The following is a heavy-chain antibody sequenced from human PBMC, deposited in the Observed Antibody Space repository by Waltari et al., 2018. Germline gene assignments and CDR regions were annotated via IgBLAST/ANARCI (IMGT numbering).Heavy chain of an antibody. V-gene: IGHV4-59*01. CDR2: IYYSGST. D-gene: IGHD3-10*01. Sequence: QVQLQESGPGLVTPSETLSLTRTVSGGSISSYYWSWIRQPPGKGLEWIWYIYYSGSTNYNPSLKSRVTISVDTSKNQFSLKLSSVTAADTAVYYCARSPLYYYGSGRTPSGYMDVWGKGTTVTVSS. CDR1: GGSISSYY. CDR3: ARSPLYYYGSGRTPSGYMDV. J-gene: IGHJ6*03.